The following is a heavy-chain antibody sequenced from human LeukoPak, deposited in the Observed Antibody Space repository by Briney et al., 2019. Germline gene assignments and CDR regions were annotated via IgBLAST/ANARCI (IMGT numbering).Heavy chain of an antibody. Sequence: GGSLRLSCAASGFTLSSYAMSWVRQAPGKGLEWVSAISGSGGSTYYADSVKGRFTISRDNSKNTLYLQMNSLRAEDTAVYYCAKDSDYDFWSGYCAVFDYWGQGTLATVSS. V-gene: IGHV3-23*01. J-gene: IGHJ4*02. CDR2: ISGSGGST. CDR1: GFTLSSYA. CDR3: AKDSDYDFWSGYCAVFDY. D-gene: IGHD3-3*01.